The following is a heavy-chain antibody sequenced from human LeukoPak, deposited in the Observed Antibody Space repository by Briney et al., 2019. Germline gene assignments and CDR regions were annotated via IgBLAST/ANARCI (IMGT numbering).Heavy chain of an antibody. D-gene: IGHD3-10*02. CDR3: AELGITMIGGV. CDR2: ISTSGSTI. Sequence: GGSLRLSCAASGFTFSDYYMTWIRQAPGKGLEWVSYISTSGSTIYYADSVKGRFTISRDNAKISLYLQMNSLRAEDTAVYYCAELGITMIGGVWGKGTTVTISS. V-gene: IGHV3-11*04. CDR1: GFTFSDYY. J-gene: IGHJ6*04.